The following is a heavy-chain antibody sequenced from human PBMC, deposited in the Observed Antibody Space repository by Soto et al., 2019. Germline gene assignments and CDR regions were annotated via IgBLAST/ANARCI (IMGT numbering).Heavy chain of an antibody. V-gene: IGHV1-18*01. CDR1: GYTFTSYG. CDR3: ARDQGLPWYSGSYYYYYGMDV. CDR2: ISAYNGNT. D-gene: IGHD1-26*01. Sequence: GASVKVSCKASGYTFTSYGISWVRQAPGQGLEWMGWISAYNGNTNYAQKLQGRVTMTTDTSTSTAYMELRSLRSDDTAVYYCARDQGLPWYSGSYYYYYGMDVWGQGTKVTVSS. J-gene: IGHJ6*02.